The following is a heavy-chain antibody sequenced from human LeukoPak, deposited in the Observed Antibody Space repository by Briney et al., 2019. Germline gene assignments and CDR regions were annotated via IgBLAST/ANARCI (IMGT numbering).Heavy chain of an antibody. Sequence: GASLKVSCKASGYTFTRSGISGVRQAPGHGLEWMGWISAYNGNTNNAQKLQGRVTMTTDTSTSTAYMELRSPRSDDTAVYYCARDQDLLPSLLWFGELSSIGYYYGMDVWGQGTTVTVSS. CDR1: GYTFTRSG. J-gene: IGHJ6*02. CDR3: ARDQDLLPSLLWFGELSSIGYYYGMDV. D-gene: IGHD3-10*01. V-gene: IGHV1-18*01. CDR2: ISAYNGNT.